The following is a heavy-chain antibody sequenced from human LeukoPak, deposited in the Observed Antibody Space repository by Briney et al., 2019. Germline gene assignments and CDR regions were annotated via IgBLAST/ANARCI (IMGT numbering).Heavy chain of an antibody. CDR1: GDSFTTYY. CDR3: ARDRGCTTSSCYRTGLRRFDP. V-gene: IGHV1-46*01. D-gene: IGHD2-2*01. CDR2: INPKDGST. J-gene: IGHJ5*02. Sequence: GASVKVSCKTSGDSFTTYYFHWVRQAPGQGLEWVATINPKDGSTDFAENFRGRVTLTRDTSTTTLYMDLHSLESADTAVYYCARDRGCTTSSCYRTGLRRFDPWGQGTLVIVSS.